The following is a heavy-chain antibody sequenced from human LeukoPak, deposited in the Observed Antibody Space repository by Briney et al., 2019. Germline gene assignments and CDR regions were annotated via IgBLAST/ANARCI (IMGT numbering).Heavy chain of an antibody. J-gene: IGHJ6*02. CDR3: ARGSTNYYYGMDV. D-gene: IGHD2-2*01. Sequence: ASVKVSCKASGYTFTSFYMRWVRQAPGQGLEWMGIINPSGGSTSYAQKFQGRVTMTRDTSTSTVYMELSSLRSEDTAVYYCARGSTNYYYGMDVWGQGTTVTVSS. CDR2: INPSGGST. V-gene: IGHV1-46*01. CDR1: GYTFTSFY.